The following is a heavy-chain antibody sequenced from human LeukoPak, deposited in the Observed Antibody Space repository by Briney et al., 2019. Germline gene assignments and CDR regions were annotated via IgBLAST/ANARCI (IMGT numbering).Heavy chain of an antibody. CDR3: ARDRRYYDTRGRSYDWFDP. Sequence: PGRSLRLSCEGPGFMFSSDWMSWVRQAPGKGLEWVANIKQDGSEKYYADSVKGRFTISRDNAKNSLYLQMNSLRPEDTAVYYCARDRRYYDTRGRSYDWFDPWGQGTLVTVSS. V-gene: IGHV3-7*01. CDR2: IKQDGSEK. D-gene: IGHD3-22*01. J-gene: IGHJ5*02. CDR1: GFMFSSDW.